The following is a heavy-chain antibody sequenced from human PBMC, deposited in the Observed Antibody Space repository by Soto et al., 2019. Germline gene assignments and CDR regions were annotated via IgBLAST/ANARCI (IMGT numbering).Heavy chain of an antibody. Sequence: QVQLVESGGGVVQPGRSLRPSCAASGFTFSSYAMHWVRQAPGKGLEWVAVISYDGSNKYYADSVKGRFTISRDNSKNTLYLQMNSLRAEDTAVYYCARGSSGWYGMENWFDPWGQGTLVTVSS. V-gene: IGHV3-30-3*01. D-gene: IGHD6-19*01. CDR2: ISYDGSNK. J-gene: IGHJ5*02. CDR3: ARGSSGWYGMENWFDP. CDR1: GFTFSSYA.